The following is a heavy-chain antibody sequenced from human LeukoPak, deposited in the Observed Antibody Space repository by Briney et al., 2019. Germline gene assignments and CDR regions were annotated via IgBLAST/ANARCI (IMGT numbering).Heavy chain of an antibody. CDR1: GYTFTSYG. V-gene: IGHV1-18*01. Sequence: ASVKVSCKASGYTFTSYGISWVRQAPGQGLEWMGWISAYNGNTNYAQKLQGRVTMTTDTSTSTACMELRSLRSDDTAVYYCARVYYDSSGYVDYWGQGTLVTVSS. CDR3: ARVYYDSSGYVDY. CDR2: ISAYNGNT. J-gene: IGHJ4*02. D-gene: IGHD3-22*01.